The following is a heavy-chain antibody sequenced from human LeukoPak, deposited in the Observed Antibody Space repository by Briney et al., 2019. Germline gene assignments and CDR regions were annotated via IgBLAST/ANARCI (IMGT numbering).Heavy chain of an antibody. CDR2: ISSTGNTK. J-gene: IGHJ4*02. D-gene: IGHD6-19*01. Sequence: GGSLRLSCAASGFTFSSYSMNWVRQAPGKGLEWVSVISSTGNTKYYAESVKGRFTVSRDNAKNSVYLQMNSLRAEDTAVYYCVRGPYSSDWYGDSGGQGTLVTVSS. CDR1: GFTFSSYS. CDR3: VRGPYSSDWYGDS. V-gene: IGHV3-48*04.